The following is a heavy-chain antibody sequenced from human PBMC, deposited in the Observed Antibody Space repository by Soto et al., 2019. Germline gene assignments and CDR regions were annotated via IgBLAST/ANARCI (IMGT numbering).Heavy chain of an antibody. CDR3: ARGARILTIYDS. CDR2: FYHTSSS. V-gene: IGHV4-61*01. J-gene: IGHJ4*02. D-gene: IGHD2-21*01. CDR1: VYSVNSFYSD. Sequence: PSETLSLTCSLSVYSVNSFYSDWSWIRQPPWNGLEWLGYFYHTSSSGYNPSLKGRVTISLDPPKNKFSLRLTSVNTAETAVYFCARGARILTIYDSWGQGTQVTVSS.